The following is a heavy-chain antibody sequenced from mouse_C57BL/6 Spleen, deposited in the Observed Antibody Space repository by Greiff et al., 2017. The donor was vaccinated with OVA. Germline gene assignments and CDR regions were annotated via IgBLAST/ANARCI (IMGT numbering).Heavy chain of an antibody. CDR1: GYAFSSSW. CDR3: AEPYSFDY. D-gene: IGHD2-12*01. V-gene: IGHV1-82*01. Sequence: VQLLQSGPELVKPGASVKISCKASGYAFSSSWMNWVKQRPGKGLEWIGRIYPGDGYTNYNGKLKGKATLTADKASSTLYMQLSSLTSEDSAVYFCAEPYSFDYWGQGTTLTVSS. J-gene: IGHJ2*01. CDR2: IYPGDGYT.